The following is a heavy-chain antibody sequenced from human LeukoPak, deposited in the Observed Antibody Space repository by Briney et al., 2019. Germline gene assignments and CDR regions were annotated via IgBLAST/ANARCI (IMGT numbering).Heavy chain of an antibody. CDR3: ARDRAHCSGGSCRSLMRYPDLYWFDP. CDR1: GYTFTSYY. J-gene: IGHJ5*02. D-gene: IGHD2-15*01. Sequence: ASVKVSCKASGYTFTSYYMHWVRQAPGQGLEWMGIINPSGGSTSYAQKFQGRVTITADESTSTAYMELSSLRSEDTAVYYCARDRAHCSGGSCRSLMRYPDLYWFDPWGQGTLVTVSS. CDR2: INPSGGST. V-gene: IGHV1-46*01.